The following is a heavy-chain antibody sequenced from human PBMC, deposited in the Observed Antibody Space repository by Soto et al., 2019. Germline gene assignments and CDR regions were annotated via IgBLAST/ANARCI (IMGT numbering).Heavy chain of an antibody. Sequence: ASVKVSCRASGGTFSSYAISWVRQAPGQGLEWMGGIIPIFGTANYAQKFQGRVTITADESTSTAYMELSSLRSEDTAVYYCAREGDGYKREFDYWGQGTLVTVSS. CDR2: IIPIFGTA. J-gene: IGHJ4*02. V-gene: IGHV1-69*13. D-gene: IGHD5-12*01. CDR1: GGTFSSYA. CDR3: AREGDGYKREFDY.